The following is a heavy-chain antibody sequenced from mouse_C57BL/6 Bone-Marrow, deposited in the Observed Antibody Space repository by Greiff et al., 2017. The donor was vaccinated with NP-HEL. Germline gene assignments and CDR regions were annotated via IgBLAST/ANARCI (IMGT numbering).Heavy chain of an antibody. D-gene: IGHD1-1*01. V-gene: IGHV1-26*01. Sequence: EVQLQQSGPELVKPGASVKISCKASGYTFTDYYMNWVKQSHGKSLEWIGDINPNNGGTSYNQKFKGKATLTVDKSSSTAYMELRSLTSEDSAVYYCARSGYGRGNYFDYWGQGTTLTVSS. CDR2: INPNNGGT. J-gene: IGHJ2*01. CDR3: ARSGYGRGNYFDY. CDR1: GYTFTDYY.